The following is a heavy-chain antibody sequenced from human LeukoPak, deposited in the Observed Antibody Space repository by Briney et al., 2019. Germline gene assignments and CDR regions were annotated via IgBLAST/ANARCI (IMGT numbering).Heavy chain of an antibody. CDR1: GGTFSSDA. J-gene: IGHJ4*02. Sequence: SVKVSCKXSGGTFSSDAISWVRQAPGQGLEWMGRIIPIFGTANYSQKFQGRVTITTDESTSTAYMELSSLRSEDTAVYYCHYYDSSGYEFDYWGQGTLVTVSS. CDR3: HYYDSSGYEFDY. V-gene: IGHV1-69*05. CDR2: IIPIFGTA. D-gene: IGHD3-22*01.